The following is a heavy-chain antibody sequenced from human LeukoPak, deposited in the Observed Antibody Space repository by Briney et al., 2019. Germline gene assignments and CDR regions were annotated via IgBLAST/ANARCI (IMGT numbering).Heavy chain of an antibody. CDR1: GYNSTSYW. V-gene: IGHV5-51*01. CDR3: ARLTQDYDFWSGYYPLDYYYMDV. CDR2: INLDDTDT. D-gene: IGHD3-3*01. Sequence: SMQIPSKGSGYNSTSYWICWVRHMQPPGKVLIGIINLDDTDTTYSPSFQGQVTISADKSISTAYLQWSSLKASDTAMYYCARLTQDYDFWSGYYPLDYYYMDVWGKGTTVTVSS. J-gene: IGHJ6*03.